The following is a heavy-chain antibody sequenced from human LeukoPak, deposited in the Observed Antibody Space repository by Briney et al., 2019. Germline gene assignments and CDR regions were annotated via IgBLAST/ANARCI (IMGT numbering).Heavy chain of an antibody. CDR1: GYTFTGYY. CDR2: INPNSGGT. Sequence: ASVKVSCKASGYTFTGYYMHWVRQAPGQGLEWMGWINPNSGGTNYAQKFQGSVTMTRDTSISTAYMELSRLRSDDTAVYYCARDRMAAAHFDYWGQGTLVTVSS. J-gene: IGHJ4*02. D-gene: IGHD6-13*01. V-gene: IGHV1-2*02. CDR3: ARDRMAAAHFDY.